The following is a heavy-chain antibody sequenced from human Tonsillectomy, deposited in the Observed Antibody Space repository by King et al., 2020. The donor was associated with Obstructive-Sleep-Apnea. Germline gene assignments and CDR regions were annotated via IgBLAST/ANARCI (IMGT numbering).Heavy chain of an antibody. CDR1: GGSISSSIYY. D-gene: IGHD2-15*01. Sequence: QLQESGPGLVKPSETLSLTCTVSGGSISSSIYYWVWVRQPPGRGVEWIGCIYYSGSTYYNPSLKTRVTISVDKSKNPFYLKLNSVTAADTAVYYCASEGDIVVVVAADIYGMDVWGQGTTVTVSS. CDR2: IYYSGST. J-gene: IGHJ6*02. CDR3: ASEGDIVVVVAADIYGMDV. V-gene: IGHV4-39*07.